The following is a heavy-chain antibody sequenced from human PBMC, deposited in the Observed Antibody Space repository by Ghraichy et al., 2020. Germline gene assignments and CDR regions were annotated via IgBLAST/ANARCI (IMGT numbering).Heavy chain of an antibody. Sequence: GGSLRLSCAASGFTFSSYAMSWVRQAPGKGLEWVSAISGSGGSTYYADSVKGRFTISRDNSKNTLYLQMNSLRAEDTAVYYCAAKPPGRYFDWLRVYYYYYGMDGWGQGTTVTVSS. CDR3: AAKPPGRYFDWLRVYYYYYGMDG. D-gene: IGHD3-9*01. CDR2: ISGSGGST. V-gene: IGHV3-23*01. CDR1: GFTFSSYA. J-gene: IGHJ6*02.